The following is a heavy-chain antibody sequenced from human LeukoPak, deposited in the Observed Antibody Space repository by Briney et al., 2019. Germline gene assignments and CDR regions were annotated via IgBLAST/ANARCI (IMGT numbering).Heavy chain of an antibody. CDR3: ARAGPYYYDSSGCDY. D-gene: IGHD3-22*01. CDR1: GYTFTSYG. J-gene: IGHJ4*02. Sequence: ASVKVSCKASGYTFTSYGISWGRQDPGQGLEWMGWISAYNGNENYAEKLQGRVTMTTDTTTSKAYMELRSLRSDDAAVYYCARAGPYYYDSSGCDYWGQGTLVTVSS. V-gene: IGHV1-18*01. CDR2: ISAYNGNE.